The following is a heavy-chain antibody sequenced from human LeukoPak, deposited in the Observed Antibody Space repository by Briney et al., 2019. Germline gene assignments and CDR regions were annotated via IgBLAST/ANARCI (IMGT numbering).Heavy chain of an antibody. Sequence: ASVKVSCKASGYTFTSYGISWVRQAPGQGLEWMGWISAYNGNTNYAQKLQGRVTMTTDTSTSTAYTELRSLRSDDTAVYYCARERSGSGYYYVEIDYWGQGTLVTVSS. J-gene: IGHJ4*02. CDR2: ISAYNGNT. V-gene: IGHV1-18*01. D-gene: IGHD3-22*01. CDR1: GYTFTSYG. CDR3: ARERSGSGYYYVEIDY.